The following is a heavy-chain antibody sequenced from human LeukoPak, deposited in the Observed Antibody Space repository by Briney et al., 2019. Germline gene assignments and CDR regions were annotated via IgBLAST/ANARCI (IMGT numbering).Heavy chain of an antibody. D-gene: IGHD3-10*01. CDR1: GFTFSSYE. CDR2: ISSSGSTI. J-gene: IGHJ6*04. Sequence: GGSLRLSCAASGFTFSSYEMNWVRQAPGKGLEEVSYISSSGSTIYYADSVKGRFTISRDNAKNSLYLQMNSLRAEDTAVYYCARDWSVRGVIGYYYYGMDVWGKGTTVTVSS. V-gene: IGHV3-48*03. CDR3: ARDWSVRGVIGYYYYGMDV.